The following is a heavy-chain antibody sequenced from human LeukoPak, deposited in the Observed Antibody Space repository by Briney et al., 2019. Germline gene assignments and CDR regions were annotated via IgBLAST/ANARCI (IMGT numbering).Heavy chain of an antibody. CDR1: GYTFTAYY. CDR3: ARDALTVAALGYFDS. Sequence: ASVKVSCKASGYTFTAYYMHWVRQAPGQGLEWMGWINPNTDATNYAQNFQGRVTMTMDTSISTAYMELSRLRSDVTAVYYCARDALTVAALGYFDSWGQGTLVTVSS. V-gene: IGHV1-2*02. J-gene: IGHJ4*02. D-gene: IGHD6-13*01. CDR2: INPNTDAT.